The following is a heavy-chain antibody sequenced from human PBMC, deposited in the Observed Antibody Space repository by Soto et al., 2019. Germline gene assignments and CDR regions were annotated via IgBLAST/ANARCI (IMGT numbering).Heavy chain of an antibody. CDR1: GGTFSTYA. D-gene: IGHD5-18*01. J-gene: IGHJ4*02. CDR3: ASGIQLWLRRINTGYSG. CDR2: IIPMFGTA. Sequence: QVQLVQSGAEVKKPESSVKVSCKAPGGTFSTYAISWVRQAPGQGLEWMGGIIPMFGTANYAQSFQDRVTITADESTNTGYMQLSTLRSEDTAVYFCASGIQLWLRRINTGYSGWGQGTLVTVSS. V-gene: IGHV1-69*12.